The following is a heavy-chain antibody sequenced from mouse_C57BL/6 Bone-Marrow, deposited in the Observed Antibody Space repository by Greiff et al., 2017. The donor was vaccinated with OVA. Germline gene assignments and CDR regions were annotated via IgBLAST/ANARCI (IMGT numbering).Heavy chain of an antibody. Sequence: QVQLQQSDAELVKPGASVKISCKVSGYTFTDHTIHWMKQRPEQGLEWIGYIYPRDGSTKYNEKFKGKATLTADKSSSTAYMQLNSLTSEDSAVYFCAREIYYYGSSYHYWYFDVWGTGTTVTVSS. J-gene: IGHJ1*03. CDR3: AREIYYYGSSYHYWYFDV. CDR1: GYTFTDHT. CDR2: IYPRDGST. D-gene: IGHD1-1*01. V-gene: IGHV1-78*01.